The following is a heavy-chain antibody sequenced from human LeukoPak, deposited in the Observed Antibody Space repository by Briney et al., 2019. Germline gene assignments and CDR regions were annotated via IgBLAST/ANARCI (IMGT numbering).Heavy chain of an antibody. J-gene: IGHJ6*03. CDR1: GFTSGDYA. CDR2: ISWDGGST. Sequence: HPGGSLRLSCAASGFTSGDYAMHWVRQAPGKGLEWVSLISWDGGSTYYADSVKGRFTISRDNSKNSLYLQMNSLRAEDTSLYYCAKARGSSGSYYYYSYMDVWGKGTTVTVSS. D-gene: IGHD3-22*01. V-gene: IGHV3-43D*04. CDR3: AKARGSSGSYYYYSYMDV.